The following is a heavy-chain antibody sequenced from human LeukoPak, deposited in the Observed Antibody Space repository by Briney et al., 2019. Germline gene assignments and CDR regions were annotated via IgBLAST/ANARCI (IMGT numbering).Heavy chain of an antibody. D-gene: IGHD3-3*01. Sequence: PSETLSLTCTVSGGSISSYYWSWIRQPPGKGLEWIGYIYYSGSTNYNPSLKSRVTISVDTSKNQFSLKLSSVTAADTAVYYCARVMVSRTYYDFWSGYYEGLGGAFDIWGQGTMVTVSS. CDR3: ARVMVSRTYYDFWSGYYEGLGGAFDI. CDR2: IYYSGST. CDR1: GGSISSYY. V-gene: IGHV4-59*01. J-gene: IGHJ3*02.